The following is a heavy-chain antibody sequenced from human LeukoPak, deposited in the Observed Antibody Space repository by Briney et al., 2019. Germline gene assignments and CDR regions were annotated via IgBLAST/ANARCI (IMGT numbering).Heavy chain of an antibody. CDR1: GFTFRNYC. CDR2: ISSTSDHI. CDR3: ARVPLDMILLYYMDV. Sequence: GGSLRLSCAASGFTFRNYCMNWVRQAPGEGLEWVASISSTSDHILHSDSVNGRFTISRDNARDSLYLEMNSLRAEDTAVYYCARVPLDMILLYYMDVWGKGTTVAVSS. V-gene: IGHV3-21*01. D-gene: IGHD3-16*01. J-gene: IGHJ6*03.